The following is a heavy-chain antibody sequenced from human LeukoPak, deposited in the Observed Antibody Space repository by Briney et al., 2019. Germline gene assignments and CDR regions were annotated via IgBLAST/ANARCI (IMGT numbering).Heavy chain of an antibody. CDR1: GYTFTGYY. D-gene: IGHD3-9*01. J-gene: IGHJ5*02. Sequence: ASVKVSCKASGYTFTGYYMNWVRQAPGQGLEWMGWINSDSGFTKYAQKFQGRVTMTRDTSITTAYMDLTRLTSDDTAVYYCARNFDMKGFDPWGQGTLVTVSS. V-gene: IGHV1-2*02. CDR3: ARNFDMKGFDP. CDR2: INSDSGFT.